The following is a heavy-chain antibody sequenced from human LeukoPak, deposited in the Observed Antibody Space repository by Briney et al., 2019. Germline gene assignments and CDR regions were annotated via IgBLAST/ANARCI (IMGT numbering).Heavy chain of an antibody. V-gene: IGHV3-74*01. CDR2: NRPGGRNI. CDR1: GFTLRDYW. Sequence: GGSLRLSCAAWGFTLRDYWENGARQVRGKARVWLSHNRPGGRNIVCGDSEKGRFNIHRDSAKNTLYLQMNSLRVGDTAVHHCERDGGGTTPYDCWGQGTLVTVS. CDR3: ERDGGGTTPYDC. J-gene: IGHJ4*02. D-gene: IGHD1-7*01.